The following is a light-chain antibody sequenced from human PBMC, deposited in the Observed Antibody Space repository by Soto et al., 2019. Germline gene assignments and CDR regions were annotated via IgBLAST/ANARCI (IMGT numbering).Light chain of an antibody. J-gene: IGKJ1*01. CDR3: QQYDKRPPWT. CDR1: QSVTTN. V-gene: IGKV3-15*01. CDR2: DAS. Sequence: EIVMTQSPATLSVSPGEIATLSCRASQSVTTNLAWYQQKPGQAPRLLIYDASTRTTGIPARFSGSGSGTEFTLTISSLQSEDFGVYYCQQYDKRPPWTFGQGTKVEIK.